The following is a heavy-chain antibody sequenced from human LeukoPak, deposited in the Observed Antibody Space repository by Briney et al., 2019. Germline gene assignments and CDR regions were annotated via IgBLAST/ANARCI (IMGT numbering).Heavy chain of an antibody. J-gene: IGHJ4*02. D-gene: IGHD5-18*01. CDR1: GFTFSSYA. Sequence: GGSLRLSCAASGFTFSSYAMSWVRQAPGKGLEWVSAISGSGGSTYYADSVKGRFTISRDNSKNTLYLQMNSLRAEDTAVYYCAKDQGSLSSHGYSSFDYWGQGTLVTVSS. V-gene: IGHV3-23*01. CDR2: ISGSGGST. CDR3: AKDQGSLSSHGYSSFDY.